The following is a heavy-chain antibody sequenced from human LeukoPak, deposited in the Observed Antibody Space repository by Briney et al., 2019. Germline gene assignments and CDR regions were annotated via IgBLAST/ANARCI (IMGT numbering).Heavy chain of an antibody. CDR2: ISSSGSAK. Sequence: GGSLRLSCAASGFTFSNYGLNWVRQAPGKGLEWVSHISSSGSAKYYADSVKGRFTISRDNAKNSLYLQMNSLRDEDTAVFYCASGSGHWAQGTLVTVSS. J-gene: IGHJ4*02. V-gene: IGHV3-48*02. D-gene: IGHD2-2*03. CDR1: GFTFSNYG. CDR3: ASGSGH.